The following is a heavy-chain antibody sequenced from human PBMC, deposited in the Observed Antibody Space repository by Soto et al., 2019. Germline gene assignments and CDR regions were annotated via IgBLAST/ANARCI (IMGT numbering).Heavy chain of an antibody. CDR1: GFTFSSYS. Sequence: EVQLVESGGGLVKPGGSLRLSCAASGFTFSSYSMNWVRQAPGKGLEWVSSISSSSSYIYYADSVKGRFTISRDNAKNSLDLQMNSLRAEDTAVYYCAVMDYDFSRGMDVWGQGTTVTVSS. D-gene: IGHD3-3*01. CDR3: AVMDYDFSRGMDV. J-gene: IGHJ6*02. CDR2: ISSSSSYI. V-gene: IGHV3-21*01.